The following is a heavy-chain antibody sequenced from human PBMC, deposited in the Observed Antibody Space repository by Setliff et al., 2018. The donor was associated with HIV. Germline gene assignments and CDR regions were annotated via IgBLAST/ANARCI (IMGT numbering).Heavy chain of an antibody. J-gene: IGHJ3*01. CDR3: AREVASYSSRFDAFDV. CDR1: GVTFTTYS. D-gene: IGHD6-13*01. CDR2: IIPIIRSA. Sequence: GASVKVSFKTSGVTFTTYSITWVRQAPGQGLEWMGGIIPIIRSAKYAQKFQGRVTITADKSTSTAYMELSNLRSEDTAVYYCAREVASYSSRFDAFDVWGQGTTVTVSS. V-gene: IGHV1-69*06.